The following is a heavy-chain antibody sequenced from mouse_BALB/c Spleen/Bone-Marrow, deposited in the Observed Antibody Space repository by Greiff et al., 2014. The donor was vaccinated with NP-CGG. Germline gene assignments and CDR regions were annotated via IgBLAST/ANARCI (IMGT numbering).Heavy chain of an antibody. CDR1: GYTFSNYW. CDR3: ARASVVPYYFDF. D-gene: IGHD1-1*01. CDR2: ILPGSGTA. V-gene: IGHV1-9*01. Sequence: QLQQSGAELMKPGASVKISCKATGYTFSNYWIDWVKQRPGHGLEWIGEILPGSGTANYNEKFKGKATFTADTSSNTAYMQLSSLTSEDSALNYCARASVVPYYFDFWGQGTTLTVSS. J-gene: IGHJ2*01.